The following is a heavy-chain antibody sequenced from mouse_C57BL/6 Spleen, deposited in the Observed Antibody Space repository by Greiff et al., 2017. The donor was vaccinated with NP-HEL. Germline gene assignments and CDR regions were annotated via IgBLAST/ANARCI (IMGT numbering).Heavy chain of an antibody. V-gene: IGHV1-80*01. D-gene: IGHD2-3*01. J-gene: IGHJ1*03. CDR1: GYAFSSYW. CDR3: ARWGRLLRYFDV. CDR2: IYPGDGDT. Sequence: VQLQQSGAELVKPGASVKISCKASGYAFSSYWMNWVKQRPGKGLEWIGQIYPGDGDTNYNGKFKGKATLTADKSSSTAYMQLSSLTSEDSAVYFCARWGRLLRYFDVWGTGTTVTVSS.